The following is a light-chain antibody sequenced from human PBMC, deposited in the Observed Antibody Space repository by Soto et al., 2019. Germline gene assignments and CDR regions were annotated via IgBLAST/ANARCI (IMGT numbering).Light chain of an antibody. J-gene: IGKJ4*01. CDR3: KQANSFPLT. Sequence: DIQMTQSPSSVSASVGDRVTITCRASQGISSWLAWYQHKPGKAPKLLIYAASSLQSGVPSRFSGSGSGTDFTLPISSLQPEDFATYYCKQANSFPLTFGGGTKVDIK. CDR1: QGISSW. V-gene: IGKV1-12*01. CDR2: AAS.